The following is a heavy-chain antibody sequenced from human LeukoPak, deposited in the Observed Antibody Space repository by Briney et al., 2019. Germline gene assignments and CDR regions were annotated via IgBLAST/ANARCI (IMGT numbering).Heavy chain of an antibody. D-gene: IGHD6-13*01. CDR2: ISSSGSTI. CDR1: GFTFSDYF. CDR3: ARVEYSSSWQIVYYFDY. Sequence: GGSLRLSCAASGFTFSDYFMSRIRQAPGKGLEWVSYISSSGSTIYYADPVKGRFTISRDNAKSSLYLQMNSLTAEDTAVYYCARVEYSSSWQIVYYFDYWGQGTLVTVSS. V-gene: IGHV3-11*04. J-gene: IGHJ4*02.